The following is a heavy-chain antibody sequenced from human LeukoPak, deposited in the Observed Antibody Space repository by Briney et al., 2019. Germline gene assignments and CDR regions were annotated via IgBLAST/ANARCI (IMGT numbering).Heavy chain of an antibody. J-gene: IGHJ4*02. V-gene: IGHV4-34*01. Sequence: PSETLSLTCAVYGGSFSGYYWSWIRQPPGKGLEWIGEINHSGSTNYNPSLKSRVTISVDTSKNQFSLKLSSVTAADTAVYYCARLGGRKQQLSPHDNFDYWGQGTLVTVSS. D-gene: IGHD6-13*01. CDR2: INHSGST. CDR3: ARLGGRKQQLSPHDNFDY. CDR1: GGSFSGYY.